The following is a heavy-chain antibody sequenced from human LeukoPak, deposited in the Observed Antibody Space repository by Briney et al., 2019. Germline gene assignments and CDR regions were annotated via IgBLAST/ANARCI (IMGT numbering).Heavy chain of an antibody. V-gene: IGHV3-23*01. CDR1: GFTFSSYA. CDR3: AKDLRGRVIVRVLPEYFQH. J-gene: IGHJ1*01. Sequence: GGSLRLSCAASGFTFSSYAMSWVRQARGKGLGWVSAMRGNVGSTYYADSVKGGFTFSTDKSKHTLYLQMNSLRAEDTAVYYCAKDLRGRVIVRVLPEYFQHWGQGTLVTVSP. CDR2: MRGNVGST. D-gene: IGHD3-22*01.